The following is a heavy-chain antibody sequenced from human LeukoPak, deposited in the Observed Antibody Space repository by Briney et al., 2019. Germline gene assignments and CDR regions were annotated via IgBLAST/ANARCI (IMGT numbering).Heavy chain of an antibody. D-gene: IGHD1-26*01. J-gene: IGHJ4*02. CDR2: ISSSSSYI. V-gene: IGHV3-21*01. Sequence: TGGSLRLSCAASGFTFSSYSMNWVRQAPGKGLEWVSSISSSSSYIYYADSVKGRFTISRDNAKNSLYLQMNSLRAEDTAVYYCAKKGLVETTDLRAFDYWGQGTLVTVSS. CDR3: AKKGLVETTDLRAFDY. CDR1: GFTFSSYS.